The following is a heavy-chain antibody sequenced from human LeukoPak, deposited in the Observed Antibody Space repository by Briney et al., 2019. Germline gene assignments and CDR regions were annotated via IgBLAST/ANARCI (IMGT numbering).Heavy chain of an antibody. J-gene: IGHJ4*02. D-gene: IGHD1-26*01. Sequence: GGSLRLSCAASGFTFSSYSMNWVRQAPGKGLEWVSSISSSSSYIYYADSVKGRFTISRDNAKNTLYLQMNSLRAEDTAVYYCAREVGALVGATRFDYWGQGTLVTVSS. V-gene: IGHV3-21*01. CDR1: GFTFSSYS. CDR2: ISSSSSYI. CDR3: AREVGALVGATRFDY.